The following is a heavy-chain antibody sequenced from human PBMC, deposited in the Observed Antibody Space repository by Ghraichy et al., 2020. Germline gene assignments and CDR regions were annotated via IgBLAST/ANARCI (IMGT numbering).Heavy chain of an antibody. CDR3: ARDLAVQDYYYSGMDV. J-gene: IGHJ6*02. CDR2: ISAYNGNT. D-gene: IGHD2-15*01. CDR1: GYTFTSYG. Sequence: ASVKVSCKASGYTFTSYGISWVRQAPGQGLEWMAWISAYNGNTNYAEKLQGRVTMTTETSTSTAYMELRSLRSDDTAVYYCARDLAVQDYYYSGMDVWGQGTTVTVSS. V-gene: IGHV1-18*01.